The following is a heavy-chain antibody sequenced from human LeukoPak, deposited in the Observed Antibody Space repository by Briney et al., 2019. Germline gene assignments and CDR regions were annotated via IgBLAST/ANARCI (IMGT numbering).Heavy chain of an antibody. V-gene: IGHV3-11*01. D-gene: IGHD3-10*01. CDR1: GFTFSDHD. Sequence: AGGSLRLSCAASGFTFSDHDMSWIRQAPGKGLEWVSYILSGGSTIYYADSVKGRFTISRDNAKNSLYLQMKRLRAEDTAVYYCARDSGRGGMVMGDFDYWGQGTLVTVSS. CDR2: ILSGGSTI. CDR3: ARDSGRGGMVMGDFDY. J-gene: IGHJ4*02.